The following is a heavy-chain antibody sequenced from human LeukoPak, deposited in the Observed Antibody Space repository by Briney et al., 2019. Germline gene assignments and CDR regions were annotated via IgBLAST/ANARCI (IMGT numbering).Heavy chain of an antibody. J-gene: IGHJ4*02. D-gene: IGHD3-22*01. Sequence: PGGSLRLSCVGSGFTFSSYSMNWVRQVPGKGLEWVSFISSSSSTIDYADSMKGRFTISRDNPKNSLYLQMNSLRVEDTAIYYCAKSYMIVVLTAFDYWGQGTLVTVSS. CDR1: GFTFSSYS. V-gene: IGHV3-48*04. CDR3: AKSYMIVVLTAFDY. CDR2: ISSSSSTI.